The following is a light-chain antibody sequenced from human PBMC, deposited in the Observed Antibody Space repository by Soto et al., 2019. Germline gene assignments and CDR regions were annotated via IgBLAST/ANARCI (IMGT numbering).Light chain of an antibody. V-gene: IGKV3-20*01. CDR1: QSVSGSS. CDR3: QQYGSSPYT. Sequence: EIVLTQSPGTLSLSPGERATLSCRASQSVSGSSLAWYQQKPGQAPRLLIYGPSSRATGIPDRFSGSGSGTDFTLIISRLEPEDFAVYYCQQYGSSPYTFGQGTKLEIK. J-gene: IGKJ2*01. CDR2: GPS.